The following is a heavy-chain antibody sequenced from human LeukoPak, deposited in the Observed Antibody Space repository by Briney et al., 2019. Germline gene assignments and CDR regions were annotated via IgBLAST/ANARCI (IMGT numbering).Heavy chain of an antibody. Sequence: GGALRLSCAASGFTFSSYAMSWGRQAPGKGLEWGAGIWYDGSNKYYADSVKGRFTISRDNSKNTLYLQMNSLRAEDTALYYCVKASSSSPQYNWFDAWGQGTLVTVSS. CDR2: IWYDGSNK. V-gene: IGHV3-33*06. CDR1: GFTFSSYA. D-gene: IGHD6-6*01. J-gene: IGHJ5*02. CDR3: VKASSSSPQYNWFDA.